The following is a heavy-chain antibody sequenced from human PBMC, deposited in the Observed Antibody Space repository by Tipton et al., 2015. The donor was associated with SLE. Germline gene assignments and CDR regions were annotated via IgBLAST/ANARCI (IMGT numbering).Heavy chain of an antibody. CDR2: INHSGST. J-gene: IGHJ3*02. CDR1: GGSFSGYY. Sequence: TLSLTCAVYGGSFSGYYWSWIRQPPGKGLEWIGEINHSGSTNYNPSLKRRVTISVDTSKNQFSLELSSVTAADTAMYYCAGPIRQDGFDIWGQGTMVTVSS. V-gene: IGHV4-34*01. D-gene: IGHD3-3*01. CDR3: AGPIRQDGFDI.